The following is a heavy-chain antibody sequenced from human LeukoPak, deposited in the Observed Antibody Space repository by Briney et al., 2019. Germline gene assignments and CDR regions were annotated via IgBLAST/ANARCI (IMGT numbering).Heavy chain of an antibody. J-gene: IGHJ4*02. CDR1: GFNFRNYG. CDR2: IRYDGSNK. CDR3: AKGGEVSIAASLDY. V-gene: IGHV3-30*02. D-gene: IGHD6-6*01. Sequence: GGSLRLSCAASGFNFRNYGMHWVRQAPGKGLEWVAFIRYDGSNKYYADSVKGRFTISRDNSKNTLYLQMNSLRAEDTAVYYCAKGGEVSIAASLDYWSQGTLVTVSS.